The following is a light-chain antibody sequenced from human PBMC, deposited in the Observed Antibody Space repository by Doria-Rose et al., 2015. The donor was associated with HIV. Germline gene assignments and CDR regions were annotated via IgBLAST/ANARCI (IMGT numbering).Light chain of an antibody. CDR1: NIGTRS. J-gene: IGLJ2*01. CDR2: DDS. CDR3: QVWESSSDPYVV. Sequence: ARITCGGSNIGTRSVHWYQQKPGQAPVVVVHDDSDRASGIPERASGSKSGNTATLTISRVEAGDEADYYCQVWESSSDPYVVLGGGIKLTVL. V-gene: IGLV3-21*02.